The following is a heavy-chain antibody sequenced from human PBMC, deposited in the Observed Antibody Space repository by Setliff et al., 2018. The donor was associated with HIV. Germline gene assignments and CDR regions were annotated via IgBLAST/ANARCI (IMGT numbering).Heavy chain of an antibody. J-gene: IGHJ6*03. CDR2: ISAYNGKT. Sequence: ASVKVSCKASGFPFSSHGISWVRQAPGQGLEWMGWISAYNGKTEYAQNFQGRVTMTTDISTSTAWTSTSTAYMELRSLRSDDTAVYYCATSSRIYYYSYMDVWGKGTTVTVSS. CDR1: GFPFSSHG. CDR3: ATSSRIYYYSYMDV. D-gene: IGHD2-2*01. V-gene: IGHV1-18*01.